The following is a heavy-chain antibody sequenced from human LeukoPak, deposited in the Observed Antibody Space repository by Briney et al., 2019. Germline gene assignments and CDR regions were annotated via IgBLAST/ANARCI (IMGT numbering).Heavy chain of an antibody. CDR2: ISWNSGSI. D-gene: IGHD6-19*01. J-gene: IGHJ4*02. CDR1: GFTFDDYA. V-gene: IGHV3-9*01. CDR3: ARGGYSSDWYFDY. Sequence: GGSLRLSCAASGFTFDDYAMHWVRQAPGKGLEWVSGISWNSGSIGYADSVKGRFTISRDNSNNTLYLQMNSLRVEDTAVYHCARGGYSSDWYFDYGGQGTLVTVSP.